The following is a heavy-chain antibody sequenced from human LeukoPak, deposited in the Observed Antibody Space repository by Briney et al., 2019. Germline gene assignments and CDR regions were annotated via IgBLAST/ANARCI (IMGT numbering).Heavy chain of an antibody. CDR3: ARVLRYFDWTMGY. CDR1: GYTFTGYY. J-gene: IGHJ4*02. V-gene: IGHV1-2*02. CDR2: INPNSGGT. D-gene: IGHD3-9*01. Sequence: ASVKVSCKASGYTFTGYYMHWLRQAPGQGLEWMGWINPNSGGTNYAQKFQGRVTMTRDTSISTAYMELSRLRSDDTAVYYCARVLRYFDWTMGYWGQGTLVTVSS.